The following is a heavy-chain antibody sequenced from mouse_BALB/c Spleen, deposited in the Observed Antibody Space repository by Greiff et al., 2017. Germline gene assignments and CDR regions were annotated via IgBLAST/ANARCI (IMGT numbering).Heavy chain of an antibody. CDR1: GYTFTSYV. CDR2: INPYNDGT. D-gene: IGHD1-1*01. Sequence: VQLQQSGPELVKPGASVKMSCKASGYTFTSYVMHWVKQKPGRGLEWIGDINPYNDGTKYNEKFKGKATLTSDKSSSTAYMELSSLTSEDSAVYYCARGYYGSSYEDYYAMDYWGQGTSVTVSS. CDR3: ARGYYGSSYEDYYAMDY. V-gene: IGHV1-14*01. J-gene: IGHJ4*01.